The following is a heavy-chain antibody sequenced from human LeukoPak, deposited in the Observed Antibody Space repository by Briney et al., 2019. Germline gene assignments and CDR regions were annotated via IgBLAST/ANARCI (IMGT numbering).Heavy chain of an antibody. CDR2: INTNTGNP. V-gene: IGHV7-4-1*02. CDR3: ARNCGGDCDDAFDI. J-gene: IGHJ3*02. D-gene: IGHD2-21*02. Sequence: ASVKVSCKASGYTFTGYYMHWVRQAPGQGLEWMGWINTNTGNPTYAQGFTGRFVFSLDTSVSTAYLQISSLKAEDTAVYYCARNCGGDCDDAFDIWGQGTMVTVSS. CDR1: GYTFTGYY.